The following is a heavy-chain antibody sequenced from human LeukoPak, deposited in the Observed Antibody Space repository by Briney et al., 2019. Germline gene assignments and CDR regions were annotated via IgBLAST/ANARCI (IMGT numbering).Heavy chain of an antibody. CDR2: INTSGSST. CDR3: ARERDYDIWTGYYMDG. Sequence: ASVTVSCKASGYTFTSYYMHWVRQAPGPGIEWMGIINTSGSSTSYAQKFHGRVTMTRDTSTSTVYMELSSLRSEDTAVDYWARERDYDIWTGYYMDGWGKGTTVTISS. V-gene: IGHV1-46*01. D-gene: IGHD3-9*01. J-gene: IGHJ6*03. CDR1: GYTFTSYY.